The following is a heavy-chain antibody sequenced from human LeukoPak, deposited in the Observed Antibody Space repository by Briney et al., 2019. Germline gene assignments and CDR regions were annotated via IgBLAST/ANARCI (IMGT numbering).Heavy chain of an antibody. Sequence: GGSLRLSCAASGFTFSNAWMSWVRQAQGKGREGVGRVKSKPDGGTTDYAAPVKGRFTISRDDSKNTLYLQMNSLKTEDTAVYYCATDSYYDFWSGYYDRYYFDYWGQGTLVTVSS. D-gene: IGHD3-3*01. CDR1: GFTFSNAW. CDR3: ATDSYYDFWSGYYDRYYFDY. CDR2: VKSKPDGGTT. V-gene: IGHV3-15*01. J-gene: IGHJ4*02.